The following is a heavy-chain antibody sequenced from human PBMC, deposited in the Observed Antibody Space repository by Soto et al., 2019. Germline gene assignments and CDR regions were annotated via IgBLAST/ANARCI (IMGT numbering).Heavy chain of an antibody. Sequence: PSETLSLTCTVSGGSINSCCYNWSWIRQHPGKGMEWIGYIYYSGYTNYNPSLKSRLTISVDTSKNQLSLKLSSVTAADTAVYYCARLIRDASGCYRLDYWGRGTLVTVSS. V-gene: IGHV4-61*01. CDR2: IYYSGYT. CDR1: GGSINSCCYN. CDR3: ARLIRDASGCYRLDY. D-gene: IGHD3-10*01. J-gene: IGHJ4*02.